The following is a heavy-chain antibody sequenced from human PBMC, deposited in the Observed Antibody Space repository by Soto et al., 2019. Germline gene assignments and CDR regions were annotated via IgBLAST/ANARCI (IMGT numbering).Heavy chain of an antibody. V-gene: IGHV4-34*01. CDR3: ARIHCSSTSCYQQFVPHYFDY. Sequence: WETLSLTCAVYGGSFSGYYWTWIRQPPGTGTAWIGEINHSGSTNYNPSVKSRVAISVAMSRNQFSVKLSSVTAADTAVYYCARIHCSSTSCYQQFVPHYFDYWGQGTLV. J-gene: IGHJ4*02. CDR1: GGSFSGYY. CDR2: INHSGST. D-gene: IGHD2-2*01.